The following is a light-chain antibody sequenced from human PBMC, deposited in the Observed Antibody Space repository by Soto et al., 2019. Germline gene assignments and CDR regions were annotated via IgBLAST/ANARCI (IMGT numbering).Light chain of an antibody. CDR3: QQYNNWPRT. V-gene: IGKV3-15*01. CDR2: AAS. CDR1: HSVIYN. Sequence: EIVMTQSPATLSVSSGERATLSCRASHSVIYNLAWYQQKPGQAPRLLIYAASTRATGIPARFSGSGSGTEFTLTISSLQSEDFAVYYCQQYNNWPRTFGQGTKVDIK. J-gene: IGKJ1*01.